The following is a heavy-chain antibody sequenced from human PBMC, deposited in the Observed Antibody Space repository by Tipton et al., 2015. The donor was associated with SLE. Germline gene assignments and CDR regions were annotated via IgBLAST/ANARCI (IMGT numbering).Heavy chain of an antibody. D-gene: IGHD7-27*01. CDR2: IYPGDSES. CDR3: ARHLTGDPFHF. Sequence: VQLVQSGAEVKKPGESLKISCKGSGYSFTSYWIAWVRQTPGKGLEWMGIIYPGDSESRYSPSFEGQVTISADKSTSTAYLQWSSLKAADTAMYYCARHLTGDPFHFWGPGTMVTVSS. J-gene: IGHJ3*01. CDR1: GYSFTSYW. V-gene: IGHV5-51*01.